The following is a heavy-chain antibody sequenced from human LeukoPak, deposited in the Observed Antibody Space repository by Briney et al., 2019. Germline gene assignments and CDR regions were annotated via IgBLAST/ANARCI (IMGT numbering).Heavy chain of an antibody. CDR3: AKVGGPFDY. CDR2: ITGSGGST. CDR1: GGTFSSYA. Sequence: SCKASGGTFSSYAMSWVRQTPGKGLEWVSAITGSGGSTYYADSVKGRFTISRDNSKNTLYLQMNSLRAEDTAVYYCAKVGGPFDYWGQGTLVTVSS. V-gene: IGHV3-23*01. J-gene: IGHJ4*02. D-gene: IGHD3-16*01.